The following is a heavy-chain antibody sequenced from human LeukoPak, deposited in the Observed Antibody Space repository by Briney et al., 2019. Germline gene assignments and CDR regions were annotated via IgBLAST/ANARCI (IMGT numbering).Heavy chain of an antibody. CDR2: INPNSGGT. CDR3: ARGLDGENWFDP. J-gene: IGHJ5*02. V-gene: IGHV1-2*02. D-gene: IGHD3-10*01. CDR1: GYTFTGYY. Sequence: GASVKVSCKASGYTFTGYYMHWVRQAPGQGLEWMGWINPNSGGTNYAQKFQGRVTMTRDTSTSTVYMELSSLRSEDTAVYYCARGLDGENWFDPWGQGTLVTVSS.